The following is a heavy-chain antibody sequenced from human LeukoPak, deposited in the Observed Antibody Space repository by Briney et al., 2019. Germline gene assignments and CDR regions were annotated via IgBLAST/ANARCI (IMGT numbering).Heavy chain of an antibody. CDR2: SRDKGNSYTT. J-gene: IGHJ4*01. CDR3: TKLARAPRDFDY. V-gene: IGHV3-72*01. CDR1: GFTFSSYS. Sequence: GGSLRLSCAASGFTFSSYSMNWVRQAPGKGLEWVGRSRDKGNSYTTAYAASVRGRFTISRDDSKNSLYLQMNSLKIEDTAVYYCTKLARAPRDFDYWGQGTLVTVSS. D-gene: IGHD3-10*01.